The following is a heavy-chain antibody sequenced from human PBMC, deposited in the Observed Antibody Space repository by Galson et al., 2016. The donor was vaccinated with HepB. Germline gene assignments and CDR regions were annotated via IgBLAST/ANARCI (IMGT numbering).Heavy chain of an antibody. V-gene: IGHV5-51*01. D-gene: IGHD2-8*01. J-gene: IGHJ4*02. Sequence: QSGAEVKKPGESLKISCQGFGYSFSEYWVAWLRQMPGKGLEWMAVIYPGDSIIRYNPSFQGQVTISADNSISTAYLQWSSLKASDTAMYYCARPLPKGQYAYFNFWGRGTLVTVSS. CDR1: GYSFSEYW. CDR3: ARPLPKGQYAYFNF. CDR2: IYPGDSII.